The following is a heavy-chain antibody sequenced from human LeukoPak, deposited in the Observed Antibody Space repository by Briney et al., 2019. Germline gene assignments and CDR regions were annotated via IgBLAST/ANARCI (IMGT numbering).Heavy chain of an antibody. CDR2: ISGSGGSA. CDR1: GFTFSTYA. V-gene: IGHV3-23*01. Sequence: PGGSLRLSCAASGFTFSTYAMSWVRRAPGKGLEWVSAISGSGGSAYYADSVKGRFTISRDSPKNTLYLQMNSLRAEDTALYYCAKSLRLWGSYYDSWGQGTLVTVSS. D-gene: IGHD3-16*01. CDR3: AKSLRLWGSYYDS. J-gene: IGHJ4*02.